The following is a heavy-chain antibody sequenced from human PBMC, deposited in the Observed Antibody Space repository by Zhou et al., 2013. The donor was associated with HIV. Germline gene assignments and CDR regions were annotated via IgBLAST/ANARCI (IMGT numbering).Heavy chain of an antibody. CDR2: IIPIFAAV. CDR3: ARGGINEDTGRDYYYYYMDV. D-gene: IGHD2-15*01. J-gene: IGHJ6*03. CDR1: GGTFSSYG. V-gene: IGHV1-69*05. Sequence: QVQLVQSGAEVKKPGSSVKVSCKASGGTFSSYGISWVRQAPGQGLEWMGGIIPIFAAVNYAQKFQGKVSITTDASTSTAYMELSSLRSEDTAVYYCARGGINEDTGRDYYYYYMDVWGKGTTVTVSS.